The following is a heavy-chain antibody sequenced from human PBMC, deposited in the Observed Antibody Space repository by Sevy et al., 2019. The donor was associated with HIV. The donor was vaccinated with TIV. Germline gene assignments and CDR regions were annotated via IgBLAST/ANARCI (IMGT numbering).Heavy chain of an antibody. J-gene: IGHJ4*02. Sequence: QSQTLSLTCAVSGGSISSGGYSWSWIRRPPGKGLEWIGYIYHNERTYYNPSLRSRVTMSVDRSKNQFSLKLSSVTAADTAVYYCARIFLESFVFDYWGQGTLVTVSS. CDR2: IYHNERT. CDR1: GGSISSGGYS. CDR3: ARIFLESFVFDY. V-gene: IGHV4-30-2*01. D-gene: IGHD3-3*01.